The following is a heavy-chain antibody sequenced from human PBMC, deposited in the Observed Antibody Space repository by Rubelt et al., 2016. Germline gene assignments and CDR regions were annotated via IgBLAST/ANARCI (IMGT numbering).Heavy chain of an antibody. Sequence: GPGLVKPSETLSLTCTVSGGSISSYYWSWIRQPPGKGLNWIGYIFYIGGPNSTPSLKSQVPISVDTSKTQFSLKLSSVTAADPAVYYCARRGSRGAYPTWGQGTLVTVSS. CDR3: ARRGSRGAYPT. V-gene: IGHV4-59*08. CDR1: GGSISSYY. D-gene: IGHD3-10*01. CDR2: IFYIGGP. J-gene: IGHJ5*02.